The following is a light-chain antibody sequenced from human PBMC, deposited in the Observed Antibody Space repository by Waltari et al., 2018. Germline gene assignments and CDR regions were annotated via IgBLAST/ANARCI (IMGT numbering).Light chain of an antibody. Sequence: SCTGTTSDVGAYDYVSWYQQHPGKAPKLIIYDVRNRPLGVSNRFSGSKSGITASLSISGLQAEDEAYYYCSSYTSSSTWVFGGGTKLTVL. V-gene: IGLV2-14*03. CDR3: SSYTSSSTWV. CDR1: TSDVGAYDY. J-gene: IGLJ3*02. CDR2: DVR.